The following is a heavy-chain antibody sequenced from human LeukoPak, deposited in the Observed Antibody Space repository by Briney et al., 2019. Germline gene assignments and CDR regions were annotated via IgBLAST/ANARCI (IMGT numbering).Heavy chain of an antibody. CDR1: GFTFGSFG. CDR2: VWHDGSNE. V-gene: IGHV3-33*01. CDR3: ARDGVGATSFDY. J-gene: IGHJ4*02. Sequence: PGGSLRLSCAASGFTFGSFGMHWVRQAPGKGLEWVTVVWHDGSNEKYADSVKGPFTISRDDSKNPLYLQMNSLRADDTALYYCARDGVGATSFDYWGQGTLVTVSS. D-gene: IGHD1-26*01.